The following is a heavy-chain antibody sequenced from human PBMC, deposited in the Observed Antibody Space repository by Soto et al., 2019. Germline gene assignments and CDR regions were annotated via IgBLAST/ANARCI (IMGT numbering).Heavy chain of an antibody. CDR2: IYSGCST. CDR1: GFTVSSNY. D-gene: IGHD3-10*01. CDR3: AREVTMVRGAPFNNWFDP. J-gene: IGHJ5*02. Sequence: GGSLRLSCAASGFTVSSNYMSWVRQAPGKGLEWVSVIYSGCSTYYADFVKGRFTISRDNSKNTLYLQMNSLRAEDTVVYFCAREVTMVRGAPFNNWFDPWGQGTLVTV. V-gene: IGHV3-66*01.